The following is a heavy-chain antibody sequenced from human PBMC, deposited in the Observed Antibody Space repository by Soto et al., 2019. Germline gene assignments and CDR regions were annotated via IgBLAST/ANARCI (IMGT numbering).Heavy chain of an antibody. CDR1: GYTFTDFY. D-gene: IGHD3-22*01. CDR2: INPNSGGT. CDR3: TKAVVVVSNWFDS. Sequence: GASVKVSCKASGYTFTDFYMHWVRQAPGQGLEWMGWINPNSGGTKYAQKLQGRVTMTRDTSISTAYMELSSLTSDDTAVYYCTKAVVVVSNWFDSWGQGTVVTVSS. V-gene: IGHV1-2*02. J-gene: IGHJ5*01.